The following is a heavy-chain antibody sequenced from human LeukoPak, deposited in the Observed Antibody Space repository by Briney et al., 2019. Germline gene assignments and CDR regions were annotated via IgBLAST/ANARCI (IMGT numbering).Heavy chain of an antibody. CDR1: GGSFSGYY. V-gene: IGHV4-59*10. D-gene: IGHD6-13*01. Sequence: SETLSLTCAVYGGSFSGYYWSWIRQPAGKGLEWIGRIYTSGSTNYNPSLKSRVTISVDTSKNQFSLKLSSVTAADTAVYYCARGQQPYYYYYMDVWGKGTTVTISS. J-gene: IGHJ6*03. CDR3: ARGQQPYYYYYMDV. CDR2: IYTSGST.